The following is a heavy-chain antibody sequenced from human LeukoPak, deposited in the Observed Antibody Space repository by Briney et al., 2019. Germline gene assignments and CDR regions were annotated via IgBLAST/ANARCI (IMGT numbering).Heavy chain of an antibody. V-gene: IGHV1-2*02. D-gene: IGHD6-6*01. J-gene: IGHJ4*02. CDR3: ATWGAARPSYFDY. Sequence: ASVKVSCKASGGTFSSYAISWVRQAPGQGLEWMGWINPNSGGTNYAQKFQGRVTMTRDTSISTAYMELSSLRSEDTAVYYCATWGAARPSYFDYWGQGTLVTVSS. CDR1: GGTFSSYA. CDR2: INPNSGGT.